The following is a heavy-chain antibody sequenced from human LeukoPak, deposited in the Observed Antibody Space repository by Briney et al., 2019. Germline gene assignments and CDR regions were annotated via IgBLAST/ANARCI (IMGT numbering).Heavy chain of an antibody. CDR1: GFTFTNAW. CDR3: ARPSTLAYGGGSHSYFDY. CDR2: IWYDGSNK. D-gene: IGHD4-23*01. V-gene: IGHV3-33*08. J-gene: IGHJ4*02. Sequence: PGGSLRLSCAASGFTFTNAWMNWVRQAPGKGLEWVAVIWYDGSNKYYADSVKGRFTISRDNSKNTLYLQMNSLRAEDTAVYYCARPSTLAYGGGSHSYFDYWGQGTLVTVSS.